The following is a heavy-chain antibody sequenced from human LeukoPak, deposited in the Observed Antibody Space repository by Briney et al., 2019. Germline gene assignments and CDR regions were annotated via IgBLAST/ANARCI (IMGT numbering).Heavy chain of an antibody. D-gene: IGHD3-22*01. CDR1: GYTFTSYG. Sequence: ASVKVFCKASGYTFTSYGISWVRQAPGQGLEWMGWISAYNGNTNYAQKLQGRVTMTTDTSTSTAYMELRSLRSDDTAVYYCARGRDYYDSSGYYYEDYWGQGTQVTVSS. V-gene: IGHV1-18*01. CDR2: ISAYNGNT. J-gene: IGHJ4*02. CDR3: ARGRDYYDSSGYYYEDY.